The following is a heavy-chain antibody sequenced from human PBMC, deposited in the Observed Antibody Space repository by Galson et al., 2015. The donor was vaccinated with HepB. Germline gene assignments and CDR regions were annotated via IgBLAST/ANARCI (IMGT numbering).Heavy chain of an antibody. J-gene: IGHJ4*02. CDR1: GFTFSSYA. CDR3: ASYSSSSGCDY. D-gene: IGHD6-6*01. V-gene: IGHV3-21*01. CDR2: ISGSSSYI. Sequence: SLRLSCAASGFTFSSYAMSWVRQAPGKGLEWVSAISGSSSYIYYADSVKGRFTISRDNAKNSLYLQMNSLRAEDTAVYYCASYSSSSGCDYWGQGTLVTVSS.